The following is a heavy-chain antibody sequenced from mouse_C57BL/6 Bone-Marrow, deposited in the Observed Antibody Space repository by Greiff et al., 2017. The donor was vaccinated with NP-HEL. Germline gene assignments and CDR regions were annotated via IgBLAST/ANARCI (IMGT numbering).Heavy chain of an antibody. Sequence: VQLQQSGAELVRPGASVKLSCTASGFNIKDDYMHWVKQRPEQGLEWIGWIDPENGDTEYASKFQGKATITADTSSNTAYLQLSSLTSEDTAVYYCTKRYYGSGYGYAMDYWGQGTSVTVSS. CDR1: GFNIKDDY. J-gene: IGHJ4*01. CDR3: TKRYYGSGYGYAMDY. CDR2: IDPENGDT. V-gene: IGHV14-4*01. D-gene: IGHD1-1*01.